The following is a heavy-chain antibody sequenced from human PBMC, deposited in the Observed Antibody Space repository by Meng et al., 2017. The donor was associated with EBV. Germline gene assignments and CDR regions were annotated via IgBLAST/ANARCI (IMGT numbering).Heavy chain of an antibody. D-gene: IGHD6-13*01. CDR3: ARAEIAAAGRLDY. CDR2: IIPIFGTE. J-gene: IGHJ4*02. CDR1: GGTFSRDA. Sequence: QVVLGSVGAEEKKTGSLVEVSCKASGGTFSRDAISWVRHAPGQGLEWMGGIIPIFGTENSAKKFQGSVTITADKSTRTAYMELSSLRSEDTAVYYCARAEIAAAGRLDYWGQGTLVTVSS. V-gene: IGHV1-69*06.